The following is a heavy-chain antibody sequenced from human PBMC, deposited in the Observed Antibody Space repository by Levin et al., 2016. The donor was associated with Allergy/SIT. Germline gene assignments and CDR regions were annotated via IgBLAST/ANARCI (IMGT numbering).Heavy chain of an antibody. V-gene: IGHV3-74*01. CDR1: GFTFSRFW. J-gene: IGHJ4*02. D-gene: IGHD5-18*01. CDR2: ISGDGTGT. CDR3: VRDHPDEGQQLDS. Sequence: GGSLRLSCAASGFTFSRFWMHWVRQAPGKGLDWVSRISGDGTGTDYGDSVKGRFTISRDNAKNTLNLQMNSLRAEDTAVYYCVRDHPDEGQQLDSWGQGTLVTVSS.